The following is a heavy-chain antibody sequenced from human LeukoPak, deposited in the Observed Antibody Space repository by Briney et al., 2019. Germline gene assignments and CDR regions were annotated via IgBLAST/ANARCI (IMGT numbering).Heavy chain of an antibody. CDR2: IYTNGGA. Sequence: SETLSLTCTVSGGSFTSGNYYWNWIRQPAGKGLEWIGRIYTNGGASYNPSLKSRVTISIDASKNQFSLKLSSVTAPDTAVYYCAREPPGYWGQGILVTVSS. V-gene: IGHV4-61*02. J-gene: IGHJ4*02. CDR1: GGSFTSGNYY. CDR3: AREPPGY.